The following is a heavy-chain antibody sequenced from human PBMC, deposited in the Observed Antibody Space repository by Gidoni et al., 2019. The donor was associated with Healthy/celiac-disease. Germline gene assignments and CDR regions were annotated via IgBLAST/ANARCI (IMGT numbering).Heavy chain of an antibody. CDR3: AKAWRDYDFWSGTWDYYYYGMDV. CDR2: ISGSGGST. CDR1: GFTFSRYA. J-gene: IGHJ6*02. D-gene: IGHD3-3*01. V-gene: IGHV3-23*01. Sequence: EVQLLESGGGLVQPGGSLRLSCAASGFTFSRYAMRWVRQAPGKGLGWVSAISGSGGSTYYADSVKGRFTISRDNSKNTLYLQMNSLRAEDTAVYYCAKAWRDYDFWSGTWDYYYYGMDVWGQGTTVTVSS.